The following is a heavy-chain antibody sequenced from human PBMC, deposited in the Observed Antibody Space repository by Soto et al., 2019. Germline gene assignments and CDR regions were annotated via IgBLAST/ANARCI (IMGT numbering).Heavy chain of an antibody. CDR3: ARASSGYYGYGMDV. D-gene: IGHD3-22*01. J-gene: IGHJ6*02. CDR1: GVTVCSYA. CDR2: ISGSGGST. Sequence: GGSPRICCAACGVTVCSYAMSGVRQEPGKGLEWVSAISGSGGSTYYADSVKGRFTISRDNSKNTLYLQMNSLRAEDTAVYYCARASSGYYGYGMDVWGQGTTVTVSS. V-gene: IGHV3-23*01.